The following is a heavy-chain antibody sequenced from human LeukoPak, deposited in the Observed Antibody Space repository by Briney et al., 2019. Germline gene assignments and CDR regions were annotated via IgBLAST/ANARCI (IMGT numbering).Heavy chain of an antibody. Sequence: GGSLRLSCAASGFTFSSYAKSWVRQAPGKGLEWVSAISGSGGSTYYADSVKGRFTISRDNSKNTLYLQMNSLRAEDTAVYYCAKSGLAVAGTLIDYWGQGTLVTVSS. CDR3: AKSGLAVAGTLIDY. J-gene: IGHJ4*02. V-gene: IGHV3-23*01. D-gene: IGHD6-19*01. CDR2: ISGSGGST. CDR1: GFTFSSYA.